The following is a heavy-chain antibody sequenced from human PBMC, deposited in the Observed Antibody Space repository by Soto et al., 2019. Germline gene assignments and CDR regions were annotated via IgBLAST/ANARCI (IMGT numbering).Heavy chain of an antibody. V-gene: IGHV3-30*03. D-gene: IGHD3-9*01. CDR3: ATGYYDILTGYPPDY. Sequence: GGSLRRSCVASGFTFSSYGMHWVRQAPGKGLEWVAGISYDGSNKYYADSVKGRFTISRDNSKNTLYLQMNSLRAEDTAVYYCATGYYDILTGYPPDYWGQGT. CDR1: GFTFSSYG. J-gene: IGHJ4*02. CDR2: ISYDGSNK.